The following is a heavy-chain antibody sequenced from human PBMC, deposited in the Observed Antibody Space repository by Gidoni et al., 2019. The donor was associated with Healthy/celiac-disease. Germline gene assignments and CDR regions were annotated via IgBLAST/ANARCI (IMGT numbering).Heavy chain of an antibody. V-gene: IGHV3-74*01. J-gene: IGHJ4*02. CDR1: GFTCSSYW. D-gene: IGHD6-13*01. CDR3: ARDPVYGYSSSVFDY. CDR2: INSDGSST. Sequence: EVQLLESGGGSVQPGGSLRRPGAASGFTCSSYWMHWVRQAHGQGLVWVSRINSDGSSTSYADSVKGRFTISSDNAKTTLYLQMMSLRAEDAAVYYCARDPVYGYSSSVFDYWGQGTLVTVSS.